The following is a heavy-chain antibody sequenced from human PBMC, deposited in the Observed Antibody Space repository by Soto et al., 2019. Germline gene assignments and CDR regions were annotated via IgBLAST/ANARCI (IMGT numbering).Heavy chain of an antibody. CDR2: ISYDGSNK. CDR3: AKDFQTASGDGMDV. V-gene: IGHV3-30*18. D-gene: IGHD4-17*01. CDR1: GYTFSSYG. Sequence: QVQLVESGGGVVQPGRSLRLSCAASGYTFSSYGMHWVRQAPGKGLEWVAVISYDGSNKYYADSVKGRFTISRDNSKNTLYLQMNSLRAEDTAVYYCAKDFQTASGDGMDVWGQGTTVTASS. J-gene: IGHJ6*02.